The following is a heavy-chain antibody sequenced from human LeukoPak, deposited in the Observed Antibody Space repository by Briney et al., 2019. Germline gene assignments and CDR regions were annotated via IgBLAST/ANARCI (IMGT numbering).Heavy chain of an antibody. D-gene: IGHD6-19*01. J-gene: IGHJ4*02. CDR1: GFSFDDYA. V-gene: IGHV3-23*01. Sequence: GGSLRLSCAASGFSFDDYAMSWVRQAPGKGLEWVSAISGSGGSTYYADSVKGRFTISRDNSKNTLYLQMNSLRAEDTAVYYCAKDVVAGTTGRFDYWGQGTLVTVSS. CDR3: AKDVVAGTTGRFDY. CDR2: ISGSGGST.